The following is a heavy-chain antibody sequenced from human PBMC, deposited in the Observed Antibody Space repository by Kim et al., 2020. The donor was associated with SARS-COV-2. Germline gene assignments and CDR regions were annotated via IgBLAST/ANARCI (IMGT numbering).Heavy chain of an antibody. V-gene: IGHV6-1*01. J-gene: IGHJ4*02. Sequence: SVKSRITINPDTSKNQFSLQLNSVTPEDTAVYYCAREAGRIAVAGNLFDYWGQGTLVTVSS. D-gene: IGHD6-19*01. CDR3: AREAGRIAVAGNLFDY.